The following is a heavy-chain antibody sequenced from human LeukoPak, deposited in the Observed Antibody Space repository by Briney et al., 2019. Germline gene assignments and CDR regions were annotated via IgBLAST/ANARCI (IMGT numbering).Heavy chain of an antibody. D-gene: IGHD3-22*01. V-gene: IGHV1-69*04. J-gene: IGHJ4*03. Sequence: SVTVSCKASGGTSNSHAISWVRQAPGQGLEWMGRIISNLGSTNRAQKFQDRVTLTADKSTNTAYMELTSLTSDDTAIYYCATTNDGGGYQWGDFFDYWGQGTTVTVSS. CDR3: ATTNDGGGYQWGDFFDY. CDR1: GGTSNSHA. CDR2: IISNLGST.